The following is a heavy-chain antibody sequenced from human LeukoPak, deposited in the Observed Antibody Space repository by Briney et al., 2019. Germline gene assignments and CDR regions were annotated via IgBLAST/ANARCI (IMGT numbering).Heavy chain of an antibody. CDR2: TYYSGST. D-gene: IGHD3-22*01. Sequence: SETLSLTCTVSGGSISSGGYYWSWIRQHPGKGLEWIGYTYYSGSTYYNPSLKSRVTISVDTSKNQFSLKLSSVTAADTAVYYCAREDYDSSGYMFGGAFDIWGQGTMVTVSS. CDR1: GGSISSGGYY. V-gene: IGHV4-31*03. J-gene: IGHJ3*02. CDR3: AREDYDSSGYMFGGAFDI.